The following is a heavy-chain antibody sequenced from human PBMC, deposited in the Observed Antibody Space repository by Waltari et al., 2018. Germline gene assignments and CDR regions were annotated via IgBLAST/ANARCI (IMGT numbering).Heavy chain of an antibody. D-gene: IGHD2-8*01. J-gene: IGHJ4*02. CDR1: GFSLSNSGVG. CDR3: AHITNQYSLRRAVWY. Sequence: QITLKESGPTLVKPTQTLTLTCTFSGFSLSNSGVGVGWIRQPPGKALEWLALIYWNDDKRYSPSLKSRLTITKDTSKNQVVLTMTNMDPVDTATYYCAHITNQYSLRRAVWYWGQGTLVTVSS. CDR2: IYWNDDK. V-gene: IGHV2-5*01.